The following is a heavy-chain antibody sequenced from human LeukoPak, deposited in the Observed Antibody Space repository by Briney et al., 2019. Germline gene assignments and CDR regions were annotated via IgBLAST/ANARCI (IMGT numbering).Heavy chain of an antibody. Sequence: PSETLSLTCTVSGGSISSSSYYWGWIRQPPGKGLEWIGSIYYSGSTYYNPSHKSRVTISVDTSKNQFSLKLSSVTAADTAVYYCARHRMYYYDSSGRGVADAFDIWGQGTMVTVSS. V-gene: IGHV4-39*01. J-gene: IGHJ3*02. CDR3: ARHRMYYYDSSGRGVADAFDI. D-gene: IGHD3-22*01. CDR2: IYYSGST. CDR1: GGSISSSSYY.